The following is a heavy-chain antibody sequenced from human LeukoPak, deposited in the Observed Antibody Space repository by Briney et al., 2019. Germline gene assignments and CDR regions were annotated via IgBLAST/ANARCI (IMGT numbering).Heavy chain of an antibody. CDR3: ARDRGDFYDYYMDV. V-gene: IGHV3-48*01. CDR2: ISSSSSNI. J-gene: IGHJ6*03. CDR1: GFTFSSYS. Sequence: GGSLRLSCAASGFTFSSYSMNWVRQAPGKGLEWISYISSSSSNIYDADSVKGRFTISRDNAKNSLYLQMNSLRAEDTAVYYCARDRGDFYDYYMDVWGKGTTVTVSS.